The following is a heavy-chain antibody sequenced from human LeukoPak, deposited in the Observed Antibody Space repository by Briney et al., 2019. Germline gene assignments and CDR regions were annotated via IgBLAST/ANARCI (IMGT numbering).Heavy chain of an antibody. CDR1: GYTFTGYY. J-gene: IGHJ3*02. V-gene: IGHV1-2*02. Sequence: ASVKVSCKASGYTFTGYYMHWVRQAPGQGLEWMGWINPNSGGTNYAQKFQGRVTMTRDTSSSTAYMELSRLRSDDTAVYYCARDKQLLDDAFDIWGQGTMVTVSS. CDR2: INPNSGGT. D-gene: IGHD2-2*01. CDR3: ARDKQLLDDAFDI.